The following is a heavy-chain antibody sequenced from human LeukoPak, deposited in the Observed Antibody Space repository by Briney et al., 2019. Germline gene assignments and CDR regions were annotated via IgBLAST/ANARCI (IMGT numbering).Heavy chain of an antibody. CDR3: TFGPGIAVTPGHLFDN. Sequence: SVKVSCKASGGTFSSYAISWVRQAPGHGLGWMGGIIPIFGTANYPQKFQGRVTITADESTSTAYIELSRLGSEDTAVYYCTFGPGIAVTPGHLFDNWGQGSLVSVSS. CDR2: IIPIFGTA. D-gene: IGHD6-19*01. J-gene: IGHJ4*02. CDR1: GGTFSSYA. V-gene: IGHV1-69*13.